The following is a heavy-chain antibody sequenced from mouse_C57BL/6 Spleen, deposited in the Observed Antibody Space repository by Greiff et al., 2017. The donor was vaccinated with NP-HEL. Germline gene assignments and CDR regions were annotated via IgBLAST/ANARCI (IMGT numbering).Heavy chain of an antibody. J-gene: IGHJ2*01. Sequence: QVQLQQPGAELVKPGASVKLSCKASGYTFTSYWMHWVKQRPGQGLEWIGMIHPHSGSTNYNEKFKSKATLTVNKSSSTAYRQLSILTSEDAAVYYCSSSKGYWGQGTTLTVSS. V-gene: IGHV1-64*01. CDR3: SSSKGY. CDR1: GYTFTSYW. CDR2: IHPHSGST.